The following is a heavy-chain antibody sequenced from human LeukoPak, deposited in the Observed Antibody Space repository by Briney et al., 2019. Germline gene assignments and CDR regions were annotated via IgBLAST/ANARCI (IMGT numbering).Heavy chain of an antibody. D-gene: IGHD3-16*01. J-gene: IGHJ5*02. CDR3: ARLGGTNWFDP. Sequence: SETLSLTCTVSGGSISSYYWSWIRQPPGKGLEWIGYIYYSGSTNYNPSLKSRATISVDTSKNQFSLKLSSVTAADTAVYYCARLGGTNWFDPWGQGTLVTVSS. CDR2: IYYSGST. V-gene: IGHV4-59*08. CDR1: GGSISSYY.